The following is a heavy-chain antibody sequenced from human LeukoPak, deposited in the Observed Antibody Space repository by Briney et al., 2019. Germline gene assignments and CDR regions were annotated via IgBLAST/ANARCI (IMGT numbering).Heavy chain of an antibody. CDR3: AKDAGQWQNWNWFAP. Sequence: GGSLRLSCAVSGFTFNEYGMHWVRQAPGKGLEWVAAISHDGSKTYSRDSVKGRFTISRDNSKNTLFLEMNSLRPEDTAMYYCAKDAGQWQNWNWFAPWGQGTLVIVSS. D-gene: IGHD6-19*01. V-gene: IGHV3-30*18. J-gene: IGHJ5*02. CDR1: GFTFNEYG. CDR2: ISHDGSKT.